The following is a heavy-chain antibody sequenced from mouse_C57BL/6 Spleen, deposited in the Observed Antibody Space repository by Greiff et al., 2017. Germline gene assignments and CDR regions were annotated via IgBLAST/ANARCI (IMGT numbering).Heavy chain of an antibody. CDR2: IYPGGGYP. CDR3: ARDGNYNYFDY. J-gene: IGHJ2*01. Sequence: QVQLQQSGAELVRPGTSVKMSCKASGYTFTNYWIGWAKQRPGHGLEWIGDIYPGGGYPNYNEKFKGKATLTADKSSSTAYMQFSSLTSEDSAIYYCARDGNYNYFDYWGQGTTLTVSS. V-gene: IGHV1-63*01. D-gene: IGHD2-1*01. CDR1: GYTFTNYW.